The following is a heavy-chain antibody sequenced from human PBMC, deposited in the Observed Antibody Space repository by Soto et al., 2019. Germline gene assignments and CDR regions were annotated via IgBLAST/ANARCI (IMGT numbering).Heavy chain of an antibody. CDR1: GFTFSSDE. CDR2: ISSTGTSM. CDR3: ARATHFIDY. Sequence: VQLVESGGDLVQPGGSLRLSCAASGFTFSSDEMNWVRQAPGKGLEWVSYISSTGTSMDYADSVKGRFTISRDNAKNSLHLQSNSLRDEDTAVYYCARATHFIDYWGQGTLVSVSA. J-gene: IGHJ4*02. V-gene: IGHV3-48*03.